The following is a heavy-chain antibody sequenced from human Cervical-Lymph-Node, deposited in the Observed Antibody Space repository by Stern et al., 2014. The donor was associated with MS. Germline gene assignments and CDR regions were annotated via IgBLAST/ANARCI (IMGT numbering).Heavy chain of an antibody. CDR1: GFTFSSYT. CDR2: ISSSRSYI. Sequence: EVQLVESGGGLVKPGGSLRVSCAASGFTFSSYTMNWVRQAPGKGLEWVSSISSSRSYIYYADSVKGRFTISTDHPKNSLFMHMHSLRAEDTAVYYCARDWEALTGSLPINGFDPWGQGTLVTVSS. V-gene: IGHV3-21*01. D-gene: IGHD3-9*01. J-gene: IGHJ5*02. CDR3: ARDWEALTGSLPINGFDP.